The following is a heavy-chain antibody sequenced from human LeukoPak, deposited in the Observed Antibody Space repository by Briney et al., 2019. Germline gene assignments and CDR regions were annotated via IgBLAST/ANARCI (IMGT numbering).Heavy chain of an antibody. D-gene: IGHD3-10*01. CDR3: ARGTRLPGP. CDR1: GFTFSSYA. CDR2: ISYDGSNK. Sequence: GGSLRLSCAASGFTFSSYAMHWVRQAPGKGLEWVAVISYDGSNKYYADSVKGRFTISRDNSKNTLYLQMHSLRAEDTAVYYCARGTRLPGPWGQGTLVTVSS. J-gene: IGHJ5*02. V-gene: IGHV3-30-3*01.